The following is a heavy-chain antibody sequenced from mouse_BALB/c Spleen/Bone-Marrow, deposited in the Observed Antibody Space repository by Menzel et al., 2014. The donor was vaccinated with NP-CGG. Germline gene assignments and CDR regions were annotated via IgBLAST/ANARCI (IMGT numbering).Heavy chain of an antibody. J-gene: IGHJ1*01. D-gene: IGHD1-2*01. CDR1: GFDFSGYW. CDR3: ARPGYYGYQDV. CDR2: INPDSSTI. Sequence: EVQLQESGGGLVQPGGSLKLSCAASGFDFSGYWMTWVRQAPGKGLEWIGEINPDSSTINYTPSLKDKFIISRDNAKNALYLQMSKVGSEDTALYYCARPGYYGYQDVWGAGTTVTVSS. V-gene: IGHV4-1*02.